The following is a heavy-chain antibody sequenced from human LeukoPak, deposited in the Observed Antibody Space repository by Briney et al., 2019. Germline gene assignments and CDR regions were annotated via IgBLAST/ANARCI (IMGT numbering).Heavy chain of an antibody. J-gene: IGHJ3*02. Sequence: SGTLSLTCTVSGVSISGSGYYFGWVRQPPGKGLECIVNIYYGGTTYYNASLESRATISVDTSKNQFSRKLTAVTAPDTAVYYCARVRRYSYGYGDDAFAIWGQGTMVTVPS. CDR2: IYYGGTT. V-gene: IGHV4-39*07. D-gene: IGHD5-18*01. CDR1: GVSISGSGYY. CDR3: ARVRRYSYGYGDDAFAI.